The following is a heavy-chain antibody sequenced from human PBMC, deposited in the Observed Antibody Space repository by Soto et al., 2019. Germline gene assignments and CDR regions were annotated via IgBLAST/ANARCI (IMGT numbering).Heavy chain of an antibody. D-gene: IGHD2-21*02. Sequence: LRLSCAASGFTFSSYAMSWVRQAPGKGLEWVSAISGSGGSTYYADSVKGRFTISRDNSKNTLYLQMNSLRAEDTAVYYCAKDWEVVTATPEYFQHWGQGTLVTVSS. CDR2: ISGSGGST. J-gene: IGHJ1*01. V-gene: IGHV3-23*01. CDR3: AKDWEVVTATPEYFQH. CDR1: GFTFSSYA.